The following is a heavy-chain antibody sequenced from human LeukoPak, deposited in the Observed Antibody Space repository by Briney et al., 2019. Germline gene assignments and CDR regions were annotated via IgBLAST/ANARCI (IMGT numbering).Heavy chain of an antibody. D-gene: IGHD3-3*01. CDR2: IYYSGST. V-gene: IGHV4-59*01. J-gene: IGHJ6*02. Sequence: SETVPHLRSVSGSPISSYHGSWSRQPPGKGLEWIGYIYYSGSTNYNPSLKSRVTISVDTSKNQFSLKLSSVTAADTAVYYCARVRYYFWSGYYYYYGMDVWGQGTTVTVSS. CDR3: ARVRYYFWSGYYYYYGMDV. CDR1: GSPISSYH.